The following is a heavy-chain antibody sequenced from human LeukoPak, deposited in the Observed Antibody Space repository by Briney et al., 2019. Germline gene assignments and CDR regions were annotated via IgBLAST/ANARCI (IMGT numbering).Heavy chain of an antibody. V-gene: IGHV4-39*01. D-gene: IGHD5-24*01. Sequence: SETLSLTCTVSGGSISSGGYYWSWIRQHPGKGLEWIGSIYYSGSTYYNPSLKSRVTISVDTSKNQFSLKLSSVTAADTAVYYCARLGGRDGYNSPYYFDYWGQGTLVTVSS. CDR1: GGSISSGGYY. CDR3: ARLGGRDGYNSPYYFDY. CDR2: IYYSGST. J-gene: IGHJ4*02.